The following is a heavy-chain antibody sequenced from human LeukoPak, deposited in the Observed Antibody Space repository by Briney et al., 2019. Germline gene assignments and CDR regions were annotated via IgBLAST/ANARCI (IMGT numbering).Heavy chain of an antibody. V-gene: IGHV1-46*01. D-gene: IGHD4-17*01. CDR2: IKPSGGST. CDR1: GYTFTSYY. Sequence: ASVKVSCKASGYTFTSYYMHWVRQAPGQGLEWMGIIKPSGGSTSYAQKFQGRVTMTRDTSTSTVYMELSGLRSEDTAVYYCARDLQDYGDYVAWGQGTLVTVSS. J-gene: IGHJ4*02. CDR3: ARDLQDYGDYVA.